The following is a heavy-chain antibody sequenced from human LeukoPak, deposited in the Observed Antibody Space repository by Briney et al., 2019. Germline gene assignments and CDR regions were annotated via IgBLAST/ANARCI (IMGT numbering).Heavy chain of an antibody. D-gene: IGHD4/OR15-4a*01. V-gene: IGHV4-38-2*02. J-gene: IGHJ5*02. CDR2: IYHSGTT. Sequence: SETLSLTCSVSGYSISSGYYWGWIRQPPGKGLEWIGTIYHSGTTFYNPSLQSRVTVSLDTSKNQFSLKLSSVTAADTAVYYCVRGPYGASISKWFDPWGQGTQVIVSP. CDR1: GYSISSGYY. CDR3: VRGPYGASISKWFDP.